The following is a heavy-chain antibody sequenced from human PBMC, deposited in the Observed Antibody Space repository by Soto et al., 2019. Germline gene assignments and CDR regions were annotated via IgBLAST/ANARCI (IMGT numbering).Heavy chain of an antibody. CDR2: TYYRSKWYN. Sequence: SQTLSLTCDISGDSVSSNSVAWNWIRQSPSRGLEWLGRTYYRSKWYNDYAVSVKSRVTINPDTSKNQFSLQLNFVSPEDTAVYYCARRGTGYYFDYWGQGTLVTVSS. D-gene: IGHD3-9*01. J-gene: IGHJ4*02. V-gene: IGHV6-1*01. CDR1: GDSVSSNSVA. CDR3: ARRGTGYYFDY.